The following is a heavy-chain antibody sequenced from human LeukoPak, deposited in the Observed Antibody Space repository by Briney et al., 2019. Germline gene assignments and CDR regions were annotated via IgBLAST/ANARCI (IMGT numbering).Heavy chain of an antibody. Sequence: PGGSLRLSCAASGFPFRSYTMNWVRQAPGKGLECLSYISSSSSPIYYADSVKGRFTISRDNAKNSLYLQMNSLRDKDTAVYYCATEDSGRFHWGQGTLVTVSS. CDR1: GFPFRSYT. V-gene: IGHV3-48*02. CDR2: ISSSSSPI. CDR3: ATEDSGRFH. J-gene: IGHJ4*02. D-gene: IGHD6-19*01.